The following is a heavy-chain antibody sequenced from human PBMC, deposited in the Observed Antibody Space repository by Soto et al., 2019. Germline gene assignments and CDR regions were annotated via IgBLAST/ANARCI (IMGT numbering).Heavy chain of an antibody. CDR3: APYYYDSSGTWGMDV. J-gene: IGHJ6*02. CDR1: GGTFSSYA. Sequence: QVQLVQSGAEVKKPGSSVKVSCKACGGTFSSYAISWLRQAPGQGLKWMGGIIPICGTSNYAQKFQDRVTIPADESTSTAYVELGSLRSEDTAVYYWAPYYYDSSGTWGMDVCGQGTTVTVSS. V-gene: IGHV1-69*01. D-gene: IGHD3-22*01. CDR2: IIPICGTS.